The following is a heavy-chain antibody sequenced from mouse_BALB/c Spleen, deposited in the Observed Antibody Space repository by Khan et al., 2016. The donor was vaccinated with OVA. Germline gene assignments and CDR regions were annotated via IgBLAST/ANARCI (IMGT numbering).Heavy chain of an antibody. D-gene: IGHD1-1*01. CDR3: VRSLYYYGSAYEGFAY. CDR2: ISPNSDGS. J-gene: IGHJ3*01. CDR1: GYTFTSYV. V-gene: IGHV1S136*01. Sequence: VQLKQSGPELLKPGASVKMSCKASGYTFTSYVMHWVKQKPRQGLEWIGYISPNSDGSKYNEKFRGKATLTSDKSYSTAYMELSSLTSEDSVVFYCVRSLYYYGSAYEGFAYWGQGTLVTVSA.